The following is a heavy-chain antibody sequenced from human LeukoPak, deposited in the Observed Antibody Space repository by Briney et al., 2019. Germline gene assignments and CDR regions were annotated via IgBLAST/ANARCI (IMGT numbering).Heavy chain of an antibody. CDR3: AREGPYSDSSRSRFDY. J-gene: IGHJ4*02. Sequence: ASVKVSCKASGYTFTNYYIYWVRQAPGQGLEWTGIINPSGGSTSYAQKFQGRVTMTRDTSTSTVYMELSSLRSEDTAVYYCAREGPYSDSSRSRFDYWGQGTLVTVSS. D-gene: IGHD6-6*01. CDR1: GYTFTNYY. CDR2: INPSGGST. V-gene: IGHV1-46*01.